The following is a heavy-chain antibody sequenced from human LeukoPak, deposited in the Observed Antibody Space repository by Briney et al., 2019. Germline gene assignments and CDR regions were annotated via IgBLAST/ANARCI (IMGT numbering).Heavy chain of an antibody. D-gene: IGHD5-24*01. J-gene: IGHJ4*02. V-gene: IGHV4-39*01. CDR2: IYYSGST. CDR3: ARVRRDAAGFDY. Sequence: SETLSLTCTVSGGSISSSTYYWGWIRQPPGKGLEWIGSIYYSGSTYYNPSLKSRVTISVDTSKNQFSLKLSSVTAADTAVYYCARVRRDAAGFDYWGQGTLVTVSS. CDR1: GGSISSSTYY.